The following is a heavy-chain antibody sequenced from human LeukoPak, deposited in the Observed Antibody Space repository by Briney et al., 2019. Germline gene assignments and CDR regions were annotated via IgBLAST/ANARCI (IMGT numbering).Heavy chain of an antibody. Sequence: ASVKVCCNASGYTFTSYYMHWVRQAPGQGLEWMGVINPCGGSTRYAQKFQGRVTMTRDPYTSTVYMGLSSLRPGYMAVYYCARVYGSGSYTPLVYWLGATLLTVSS. CDR1: GYTFTSYY. D-gene: IGHD3-10*01. CDR3: ARVYGSGSYTPLVY. V-gene: IGHV1-46*01. J-gene: IGHJ4*02. CDR2: INPCGGST.